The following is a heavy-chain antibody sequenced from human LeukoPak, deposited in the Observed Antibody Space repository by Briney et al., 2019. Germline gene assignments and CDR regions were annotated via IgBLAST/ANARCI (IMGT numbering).Heavy chain of an antibody. CDR2: IYTSGST. V-gene: IGHV4-61*02. CDR3: ARGIVVAPAAFRYNWFDP. CDR1: GGSISSGSYY. D-gene: IGHD2-2*01. J-gene: IGHJ5*02. Sequence: SETLSLTCTVSGGSISSGSYYWSWIRQPAGKGLEWIGRIYTSGSTSYNPSLKSRVTISVDTSKNQFSLKLSSVTAADTAVYYCARGIVVAPAAFRYNWFDPWGQGTLVTVSS.